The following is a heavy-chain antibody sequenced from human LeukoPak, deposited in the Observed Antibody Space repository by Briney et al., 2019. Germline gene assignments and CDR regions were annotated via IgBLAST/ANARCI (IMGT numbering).Heavy chain of an antibody. D-gene: IGHD3/OR15-3a*01. Sequence: SETLSLTCAVYGGSFSGYYWSWIRQPPGKGLEWIGEINHTGSTKYNASLKSRVSISIDTSKNQFSLRLTSVTAADTAVYYCARQTGSGLFILPGGQGTLVTVSS. J-gene: IGHJ4*02. CDR3: ARQTGSGLFILP. CDR1: GGSFSGYY. V-gene: IGHV4-34*01. CDR2: INHTGST.